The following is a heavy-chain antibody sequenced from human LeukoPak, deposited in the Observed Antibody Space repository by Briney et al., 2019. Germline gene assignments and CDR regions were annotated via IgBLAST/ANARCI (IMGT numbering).Heavy chain of an antibody. J-gene: IGHJ4*02. CDR3: ARDSASSKDWPGDY. Sequence: GASVKVSCKASGYTFTSYGISWVRRAPGQGLEWMGWISAYNGNTNYAQKLQGRVTMTTDTSTSTAYMELRSLRSDDTAVYYCARDSASSKDWPGDYWGQGTLVTVSS. V-gene: IGHV1-18*01. D-gene: IGHD3/OR15-3a*01. CDR1: GYTFTSYG. CDR2: ISAYNGNT.